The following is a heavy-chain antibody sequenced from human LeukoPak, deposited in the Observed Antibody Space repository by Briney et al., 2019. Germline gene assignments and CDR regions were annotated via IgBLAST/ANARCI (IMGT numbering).Heavy chain of an antibody. Sequence: TGGSLRLSCAASGFTFDDYAMHWVRQAPGKGLEWVSLISWDGGSTYYADSVKGRFTISRDNSKNSLYLQMNSLRAEDTALYYCAKDIAGFGESWFDPWGQGTLVTVSS. CDR2: ISWDGGST. D-gene: IGHD3-10*01. CDR1: GFTFDDYA. V-gene: IGHV3-43D*03. CDR3: AKDIAGFGESWFDP. J-gene: IGHJ5*02.